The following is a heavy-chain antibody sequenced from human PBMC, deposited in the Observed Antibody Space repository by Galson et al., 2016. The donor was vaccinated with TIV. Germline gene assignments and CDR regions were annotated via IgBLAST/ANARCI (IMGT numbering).Heavy chain of an antibody. CDR3: ASETTFYDGGASGTVGF. J-gene: IGHJ4*02. Sequence: SLRLSCAASGFSFKTFGMHWVRQAPGKGLEWVALISVDGTKKYYADSVTGRFTVSRDNSRNALYLQMSSLRPDDTAVYYCASETTFYDGGASGTVGFWGQGTLVTVSS. CDR1: GFSFKTFG. CDR2: ISVDGTKK. D-gene: IGHD2/OR15-2a*01. V-gene: IGHV3-30*03.